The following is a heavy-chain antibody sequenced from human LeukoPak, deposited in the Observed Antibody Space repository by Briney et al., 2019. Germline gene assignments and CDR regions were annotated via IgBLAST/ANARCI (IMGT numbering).Heavy chain of an antibody. CDR2: ISGGGDGI. D-gene: IGHD4-11*01. CDR1: GFTFSSYS. CDR3: TRDRTTITLFEL. J-gene: IGHJ4*02. Sequence: PGGSLRLSCAASGFTFSSYSMSWVRQAPGKGLEWVSVISGGGDGIYYADSVRGRFTISRDNSRNTVYLQMNSLRAEDSAVYYCTRDRTTITLFELWGQGTLVTVSS. V-gene: IGHV3-23*01.